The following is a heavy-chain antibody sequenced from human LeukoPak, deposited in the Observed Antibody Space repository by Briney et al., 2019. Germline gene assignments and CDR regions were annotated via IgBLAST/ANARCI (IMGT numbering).Heavy chain of an antibody. Sequence: ASVKVSCKASGYTFTSYGISWVRQAPGQGLEWMGWISAYNGNTNYAQKLQGRVTMTTDTSTSTAYMELRSLRSDDTAVYYCARGSVGTYYYDSTREAVTYNWFDPWGQGTLVTVSS. J-gene: IGHJ5*02. CDR3: ARGSVGTYYYDSTREAVTYNWFDP. CDR2: ISAYNGNT. D-gene: IGHD3-22*01. CDR1: GYTFTSYG. V-gene: IGHV1-18*01.